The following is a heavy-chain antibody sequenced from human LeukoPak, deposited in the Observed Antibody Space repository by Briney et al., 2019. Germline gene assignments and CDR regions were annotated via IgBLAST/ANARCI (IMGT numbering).Heavy chain of an antibody. D-gene: IGHD6-19*01. Sequence: PGGSLRLSCAASGFTFSSYSMNWVRQAPGKGLEWVSSISSSSSYIYYADSVKGRFTISRDNAKNSLYLQLTSLRAEDTAVYYCAQGFSSGWYPYWGQGSLVSVSS. CDR2: ISSSSSYI. J-gene: IGHJ4*02. V-gene: IGHV3-21*04. CDR3: AQGFSSGWYPY. CDR1: GFTFSSYS.